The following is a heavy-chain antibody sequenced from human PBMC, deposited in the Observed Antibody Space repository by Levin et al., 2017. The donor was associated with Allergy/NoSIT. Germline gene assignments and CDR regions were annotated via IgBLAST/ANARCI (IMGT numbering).Heavy chain of an antibody. CDR3: AHIIFGYCSSTSCYSGFDY. CDR1: GFSLSTSGVG. Sequence: SGPTLVKPTQTLTLTCTFSGFSLSTSGVGVGWIRQPPGKALEWLALIYWDDDKRYSPSLKSRLTITKDTSKNQVVLTMTNMDPVDTATYYCAHIIFGYCSSTSCYSGFDYWGQGTLVTVSS. V-gene: IGHV2-5*02. D-gene: IGHD2-2*03. CDR2: IYWDDDK. J-gene: IGHJ4*02.